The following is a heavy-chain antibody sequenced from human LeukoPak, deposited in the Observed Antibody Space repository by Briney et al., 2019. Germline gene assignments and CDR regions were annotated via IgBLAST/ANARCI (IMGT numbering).Heavy chain of an antibody. V-gene: IGHV3-30*02. CDR2: IRHDGSNK. J-gene: IGHJ4*02. Sequence: PGGSLRLSCAASGFTFSSYGMHWVRQAPGKGLEWVAFIRHDGSNKYYADSVKGRFTISRDNSKNTLYLQMNSRRAEDTAGYYCAKDPNRGGLSNYGYEWSYWGQGTLVTVSS. D-gene: IGHD5-18*01. CDR3: AKDPNRGGLSNYGYEWSY. CDR1: GFTFSSYG.